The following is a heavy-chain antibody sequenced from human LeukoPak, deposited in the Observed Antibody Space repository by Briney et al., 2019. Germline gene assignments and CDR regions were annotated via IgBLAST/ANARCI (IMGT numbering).Heavy chain of an antibody. CDR1: GDSDSSNSAA. CDR2: TYYRSKWYN. D-gene: IGHD6-13*01. CDR3: ARDREIAAAGTLYFDY. V-gene: IGHV6-1*01. J-gene: IGHJ4*02. Sequence: SQTLSLTCAISGDSDSSNSAAWNWIRQSPSRGLEWLGRTYYRSKWYNDYAVSVKSRITINPDTSKNQFSLQLNSVTPEDTAVYYCARDREIAAAGTLYFDYWGQGTLVTVSS.